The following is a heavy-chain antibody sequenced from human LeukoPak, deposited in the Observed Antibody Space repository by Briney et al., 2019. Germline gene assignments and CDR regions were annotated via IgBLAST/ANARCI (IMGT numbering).Heavy chain of an antibody. D-gene: IGHD1-20*01. J-gene: IGHJ4*02. CDR3: PRVNNWNDGSFFDY. CDR2: VSRMGSNI. Sequence: GGSRRLAWAVSGLTLRDYYMSWIRQPPGKGLDWVAYVSRMGSNIYYAGSVKRRFNIPRDNAKNSLYLQMNSLRAEDTAVYYCPRVNNWNDGSFFDYWGQGALVTVSS. V-gene: IGHV3-11*01. CDR1: GLTLRDYY.